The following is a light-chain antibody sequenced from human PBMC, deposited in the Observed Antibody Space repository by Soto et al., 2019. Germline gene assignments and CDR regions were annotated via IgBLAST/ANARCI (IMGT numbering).Light chain of an antibody. CDR2: DAS. J-gene: IGKJ1*01. CDR1: QSISSW. Sequence: DMQMTQSPSTLSASVGDRVTMTCRASQSISSWLAWYQQKPGKAPKLLIYDASSLESGVPSRFSGSGSETEFTLTIRSLQPDDFATYYCQQYNIYSWTFGHGTKVDI. V-gene: IGKV1-5*01. CDR3: QQYNIYSWT.